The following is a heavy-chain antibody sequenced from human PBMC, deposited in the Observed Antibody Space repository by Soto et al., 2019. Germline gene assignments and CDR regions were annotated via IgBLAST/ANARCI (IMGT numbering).Heavy chain of an antibody. V-gene: IGHV3-21*01. CDR1: GFTFSSHS. J-gene: IGHJ4*02. CDR3: AREKGDYYDSSGYSDY. CDR2: ISSSSSYI. D-gene: IGHD3-22*01. Sequence: GGSLRLSCAASGFTFSSHSMNWVRQAPGKGLEWVSSISSSSSYIYYADSVKGRFTISRDNAKNSLYLQMNSLRAEDTAVYYCAREKGDYYDSSGYSDYWGQGTLVTVSS.